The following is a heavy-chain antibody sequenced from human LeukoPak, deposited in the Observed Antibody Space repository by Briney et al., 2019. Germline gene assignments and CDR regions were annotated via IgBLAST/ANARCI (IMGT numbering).Heavy chain of an antibody. J-gene: IGHJ5*02. CDR2: ISAYNGNT. D-gene: IGHD3-3*01. Sequence: GASVKVSCKASGYTFTSYGISWVRQAPGQGLEWMGWISAYNGNTNYAQKLQGRVTMTTDTSTSTAYMELRSLRSDDTVVYYCARDSTILKDDWFDPWGQETLVTVSS. V-gene: IGHV1-18*01. CDR3: ARDSTILKDDWFDP. CDR1: GYTFTSYG.